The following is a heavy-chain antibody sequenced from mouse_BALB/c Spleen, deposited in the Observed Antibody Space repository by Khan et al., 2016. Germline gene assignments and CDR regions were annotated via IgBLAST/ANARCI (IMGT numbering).Heavy chain of an antibody. CDR3: ARLGRGYAMDD. V-gene: IGHV9-3-1*01. CDR1: GYTFTNYG. Sequence: QFPLVQSGPELKKPGETVKISCKASGYTFTNYGMNWVKQAPGKGLKWMGWINTYTGEPTYADDFKGRFAFSLETSASTAYLQINNLKKEDTATYFCARLGRGYAMDDWGQGTSVTVSS. D-gene: IGHD4-1*01. CDR2: INTYTGEP. J-gene: IGHJ4*01.